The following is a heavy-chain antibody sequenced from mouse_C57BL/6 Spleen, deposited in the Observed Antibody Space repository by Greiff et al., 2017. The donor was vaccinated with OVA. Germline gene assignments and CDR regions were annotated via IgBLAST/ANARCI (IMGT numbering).Heavy chain of an antibody. Sequence: VQLVESGPGLVAPSQSLSITCTVSGFSFTSYGVDWVRQPPGKGLEWLGVIWGGGSTNYNSALMSRLSISKDNSKSQVFLKMNSLQTDDTAMYYCAKHDYYGSPFAYWGQGTLVTVSA. CDR2: IWGGGST. D-gene: IGHD1-1*01. V-gene: IGHV2-9*01. CDR3: AKHDYYGSPFAY. CDR1: GFSFTSYG. J-gene: IGHJ3*01.